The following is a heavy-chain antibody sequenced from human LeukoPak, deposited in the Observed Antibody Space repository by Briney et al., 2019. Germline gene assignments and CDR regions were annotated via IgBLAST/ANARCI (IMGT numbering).Heavy chain of an antibody. J-gene: IGHJ4*02. CDR1: GGSISSSSYY. V-gene: IGHV4-39*07. CDR2: IYYSGST. CDR3: ARGRPLWFGEFDDY. D-gene: IGHD3-10*01. Sequence: PSETLSLTCTVSGGSISSSSYYWGWIRQPPGKGLEWIGSIYYSGSTYYNPSLKSRVTISVDTSKNQFSLKLSSVTAADTAVYYCARGRPLWFGEFDDYWGQGTLVTVSS.